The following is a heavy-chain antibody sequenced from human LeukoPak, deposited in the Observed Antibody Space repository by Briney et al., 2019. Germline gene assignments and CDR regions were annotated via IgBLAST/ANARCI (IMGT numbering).Heavy chain of an antibody. J-gene: IGHJ6*02. V-gene: IGHV1-8*02. CDR1: GYTFTGYY. CDR3: ARLASSSWPLYYYYGMDV. CDR2: MNPNNGNT. Sequence: ASVKVSCKASGYTFTGYYMHWVRQATGQGLEWMGWMNPNNGNTGYAQKFQGRVTMTRSTSISTAYMELSSLRSEDTAVYYCARLASSSWPLYYYYGMDVWGQGTTVTVSS. D-gene: IGHD6-13*01.